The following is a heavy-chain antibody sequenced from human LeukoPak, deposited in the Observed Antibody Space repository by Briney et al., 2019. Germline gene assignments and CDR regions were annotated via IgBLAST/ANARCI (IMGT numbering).Heavy chain of an antibody. CDR3: AKASTMIVVTRPGYFQH. D-gene: IGHD3-22*01. V-gene: IGHV3-33*06. CDR1: GFTFSSYG. CDR2: IWYDGSNK. J-gene: IGHJ1*01. Sequence: GRSLRLSCAASGFTFSSYGMHWVRQAPGKGLEWVAVIWYDGSNKYYADSVKGRFTISRDNSKNTLYLQMNSLRAEDTAVYYCAKASTMIVVTRPGYFQHWGQGTLVTVSS.